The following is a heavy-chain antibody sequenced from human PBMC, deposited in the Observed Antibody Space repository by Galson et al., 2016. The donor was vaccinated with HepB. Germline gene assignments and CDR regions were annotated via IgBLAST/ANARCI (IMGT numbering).Heavy chain of an antibody. CDR2: IYPVGGVT. J-gene: IGHJ4*02. V-gene: IGHV1-46*01. CDR3: ARVSDRLFRGSTFYDY. CDR1: GYTFTTYN. D-gene: IGHD2/OR15-2a*01. Sequence: SVKVSCKASGYTFTTYNIHWVRQAPGQGLEWMGVIYPVGGVTRYAQTFQDRVNMTMDASSSTVYMDLSNLTSEDTAVYYCARVSDRLFRGSTFYDYWGQGALVTVSS.